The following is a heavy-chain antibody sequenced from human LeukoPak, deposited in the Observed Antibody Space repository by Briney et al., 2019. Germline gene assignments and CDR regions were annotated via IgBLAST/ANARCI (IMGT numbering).Heavy chain of an antibody. D-gene: IGHD6-13*01. CDR3: AKDIAAAAPYYFDY. V-gene: IGHV3-30*18. CDR1: GFTFSSYG. CDR2: ISYDGSNK. Sequence: PGRSLRLSCAASGFTFSSYGMHWVRQAPGRGLEWVAVISYDGSNKYYADSVKGRFTISRDNAKNSLYLQMNSLRAEDTALYYCAKDIAAAAPYYFDYWGQGTLVTVSS. J-gene: IGHJ4*02.